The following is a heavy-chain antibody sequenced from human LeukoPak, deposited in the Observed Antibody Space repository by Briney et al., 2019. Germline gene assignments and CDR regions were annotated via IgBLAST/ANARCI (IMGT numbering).Heavy chain of an antibody. CDR2: IYHSGST. J-gene: IGHJ5*02. V-gene: IGHV4-38-2*02. CDR1: GYSISIGYY. D-gene: IGHD6-19*01. Sequence: SETLSLTCTVSGYSISIGYYWGWIRQPPGKGLEWIGNIYHSGSTYYNPSLKSRGTISIDTSKNQFSLKQSSVTAADTAVYYCARAYSSAWYWNWFDPWGQGTLVTVSS. CDR3: ARAYSSAWYWNWFDP.